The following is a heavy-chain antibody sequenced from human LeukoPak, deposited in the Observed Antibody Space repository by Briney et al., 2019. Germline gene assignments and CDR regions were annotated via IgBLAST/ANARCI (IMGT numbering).Heavy chain of an antibody. CDR1: GYTFTSYD. Sequence: GASVKVSCKASGYTFTSYDINWLRQATGQGLEWMGWMNPNSGNTGYAQKFQGRVTMTRNTSISTAYMELSSLRSEDTAVYYCARRPFSKPKGFRTNCCHFDYWGQGTLVTVSS. D-gene: IGHD2-2*01. CDR3: ARRPFSKPKGFRTNCCHFDY. CDR2: MNPNSGNT. V-gene: IGHV1-8*01. J-gene: IGHJ4*02.